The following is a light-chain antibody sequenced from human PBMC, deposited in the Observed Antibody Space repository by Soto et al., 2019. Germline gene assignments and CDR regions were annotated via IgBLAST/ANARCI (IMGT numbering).Light chain of an antibody. V-gene: IGKV1-9*01. CDR1: QGIDTS. J-gene: IGKJ5*01. CDR3: QQLHGYPIT. CDR2: APS. Sequence: ILLTQSPSSQSASVGDRVTITCRASQGIDTSLAWYQQKPGKAPKLLIYAPSNFQSGVPSRFSGSGSRTHFTLTISSLQPEDFATYYCQQLHGYPITFGQGTRLEIK.